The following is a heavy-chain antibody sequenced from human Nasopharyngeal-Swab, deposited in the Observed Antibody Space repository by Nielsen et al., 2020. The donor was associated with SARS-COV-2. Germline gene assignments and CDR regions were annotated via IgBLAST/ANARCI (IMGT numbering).Heavy chain of an antibody. V-gene: IGHV4-4*07. CDR2: IYTSGST. Sequence: SETLSLTCTVSGGSISSYYWSWIRQPAGKGLEWIGRIYTSGSTNYTPSLKSRVTMSVDTSKNQFSLKLSSVTAADTAVYYCALGYYYDSSGYYGYWGQGTLVTVSS. D-gene: IGHD3-22*01. J-gene: IGHJ4*02. CDR3: ALGYYYDSSGYYGY. CDR1: GGSISSYY.